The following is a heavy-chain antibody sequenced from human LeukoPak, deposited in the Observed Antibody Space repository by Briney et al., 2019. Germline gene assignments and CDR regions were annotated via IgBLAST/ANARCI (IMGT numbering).Heavy chain of an antibody. CDR3: ARCAAMDDDYFDY. CDR1: GDSMGTYY. D-gene: IGHD5-18*01. J-gene: IGHJ4*02. V-gene: IGHV4-59*08. Sequence: PSETLSLTCTVSGDSMGTYYWSWIRQPPEKGLEWIGYIFYSGSTNYNPSLKSRVTISVDTSKSQLFLRLSSVTAADTAVYYCARCAAMDDDYFDYWGQGTLVTVSS. CDR2: IFYSGST.